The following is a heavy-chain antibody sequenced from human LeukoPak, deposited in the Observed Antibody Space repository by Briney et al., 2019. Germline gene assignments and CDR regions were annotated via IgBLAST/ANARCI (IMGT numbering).Heavy chain of an antibody. V-gene: IGHV3-21*01. D-gene: IGHD3-3*01. CDR2: ISGSSSYI. Sequence: GGSLRLSCEASGFTFSSYAMSWVRQAPGKGLDWVSAISGSSSYIYYADSVKGRFTISRDNAKNSLYLQMNSLGAEDTAVYYCAREGPGITIFGVVIQPRPFDYWGQGTLVTVSS. CDR3: AREGPGITIFGVVIQPRPFDY. CDR1: GFTFSSYA. J-gene: IGHJ4*02.